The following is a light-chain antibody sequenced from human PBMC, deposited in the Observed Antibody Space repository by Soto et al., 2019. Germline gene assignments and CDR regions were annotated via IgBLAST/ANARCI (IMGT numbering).Light chain of an antibody. J-gene: IGKJ1*01. Sequence: ETVLTQSPGTLSLSPGERATLSCRASQSVRTSYLAWYQQKPGQAPSLLIYGASTRATGVPARFSGSGSGTEFTLTISSLMSDDSAVYYCQQYNGWPTFGQGTRVEIK. V-gene: IGKV3-15*01. CDR3: QQYNGWPT. CDR1: QSVRTSY. CDR2: GAS.